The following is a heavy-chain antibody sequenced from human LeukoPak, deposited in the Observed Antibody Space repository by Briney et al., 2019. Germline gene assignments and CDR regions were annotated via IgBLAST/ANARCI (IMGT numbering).Heavy chain of an antibody. CDR3: ARGKGIAVPADY. J-gene: IGHJ4*02. V-gene: IGHV3-21*01. D-gene: IGHD6-19*01. CDR2: ISSSSSYI. CDR1: GFTFSSYS. Sequence: MAGGSLRLSCAASGFTFSSYSMNWVRQAPGKGLEWVSSISSSSSYIYCADSVKGRFTISRDNAKNSLYLQMNSLRAEDTAVYYCARGKGIAVPADYWGQGTLVTVSS.